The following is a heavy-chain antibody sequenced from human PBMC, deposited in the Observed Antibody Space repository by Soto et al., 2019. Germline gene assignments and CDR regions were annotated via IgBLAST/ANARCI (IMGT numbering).Heavy chain of an antibody. J-gene: IGHJ4*02. CDR2: IIPIFGTA. V-gene: IGHV1-69*01. D-gene: IGHD3-10*01. CDR3: ARHRGSGSYQFDY. CDR1: EGTFSSYA. Sequence: QWQLLQLGAEVKKPGPWVKVSSKASEGTFSSYAITGVRQAPGQGLGWMGGIIPIFGTANYAQKFQGRVTITADESTSTAYMELSSLRSEDTAVYYCARHRGSGSYQFDYWGQGTLVTVSS.